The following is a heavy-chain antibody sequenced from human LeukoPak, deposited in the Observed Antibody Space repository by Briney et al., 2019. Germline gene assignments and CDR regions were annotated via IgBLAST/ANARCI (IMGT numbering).Heavy chain of an antibody. J-gene: IGHJ6*02. D-gene: IGHD2-2*01. CDR3: ARAKFHCSSTSCYSFYGMDV. V-gene: IGHV1-2*02. Sequence: ASVKVSCKASGYTFTGYCMHWVRQAPGQGLEWMGWINPNSGGTNYAQKFQGRVTMTRDTSISTAYMELSRLRSDDTAVYYCARAKFHCSSTSCYSFYGMDVWGQGTTVTVSS. CDR2: INPNSGGT. CDR1: GYTFTGYC.